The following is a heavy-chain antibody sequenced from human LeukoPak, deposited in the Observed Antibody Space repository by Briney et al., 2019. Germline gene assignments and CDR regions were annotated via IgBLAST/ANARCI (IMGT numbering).Heavy chain of an antibody. V-gene: IGHV4-59*01. CDR3: ARSEVAGTDYYSMDV. Sequence: SETLSLTCTVSGGSISSYYWSWIRQPPGKGLEWIGYIYYSGSTNYNPSLKSRVTISVDTSKNQFSLKLSSVTAADTAVYYCARSEVAGTDYYSMDVWGQGTTVTVSS. D-gene: IGHD6-19*01. J-gene: IGHJ6*02. CDR1: GGSISSYY. CDR2: IYYSGST.